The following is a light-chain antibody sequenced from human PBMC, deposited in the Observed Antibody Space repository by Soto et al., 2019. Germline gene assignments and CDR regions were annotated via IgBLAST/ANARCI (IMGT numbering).Light chain of an antibody. CDR1: SSDLWSYNL. CDR3: CSDLGKDFFDV. Sequence: QSALTQPASVSGSPGQSITISCTGASSDLWSYNLVSWYQQHPGKAPKPLLFEVTKRPSGTSMRFSGSKSGNTASLTISGLPYEDEDDYYCCSDLGKDFFDVFGSGTKVTVL. V-gene: IGLV2-23*02. CDR2: EVT. J-gene: IGLJ1*01.